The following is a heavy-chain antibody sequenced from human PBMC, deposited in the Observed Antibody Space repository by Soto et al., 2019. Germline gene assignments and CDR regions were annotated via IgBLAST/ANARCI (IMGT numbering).Heavy chain of an antibody. J-gene: IGHJ4*02. V-gene: IGHV3-23*01. CDR2: ISGSGGST. D-gene: IGHD2-15*01. CDR3: AKDVRRIVVGVAAKAYFDY. Sequence: GGSLRLSCAASGFTFSSYAMSWVRQAPGKGLEWVSAISGSGGSTYYADSVKGRFTISRDNSKNTLYLQMNSLRAEDTAVYYCAKDVRRIVVGVAAKAYFDYWGQGTLVTVSS. CDR1: GFTFSSYA.